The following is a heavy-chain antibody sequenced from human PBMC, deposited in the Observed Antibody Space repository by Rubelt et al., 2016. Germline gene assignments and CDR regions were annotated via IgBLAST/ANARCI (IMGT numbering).Heavy chain of an antibody. CDR3: ARAGLGADYKLNY. Sequence: QVQLVQSGAEVKKPGASVKVSCKASGYTFTDYDINWVRQTTGQGLEWMGWMNANSGNTGYAQKFQGRVTMTRNTSIDTAYMELSSLRSEDTAVYYCARAGLGADYKLNYWGQGTLVTVSS. CDR1: GYTFTDYD. V-gene: IGHV1-8*01. CDR2: MNANSGNT. D-gene: IGHD4-11*01. J-gene: IGHJ4*02.